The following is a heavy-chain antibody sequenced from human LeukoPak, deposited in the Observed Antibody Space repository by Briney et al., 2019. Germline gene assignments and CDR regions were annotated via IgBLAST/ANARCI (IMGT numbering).Heavy chain of an antibody. CDR1: GGSFSGYY. V-gene: IGHV4-34*01. D-gene: IGHD4-17*01. J-gene: IGHJ3*02. CDR2: INHSGST. CDR3: ARHLPSTVTGAFDI. Sequence: SETLSLTCAVYGGSFSGYYWSWIRQPPGKGLEWIGEINHSGSTNYNPSLKSRVTISVDTSKNQFSLKLSSVTAADTAVYYCARHLPSTVTGAFDIWGQGTMVTVSS.